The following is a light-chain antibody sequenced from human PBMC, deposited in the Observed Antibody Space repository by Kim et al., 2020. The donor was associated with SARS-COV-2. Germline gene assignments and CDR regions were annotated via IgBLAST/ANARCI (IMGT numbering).Light chain of an antibody. CDR2: AGS. CDR1: QYIARS. CDR3: QQGKSFPYT. Sequence: DIQMTQSPSSVSASVGYRITITCRASQYIARSLAWYQQNAGEGPNLLIYAGSTLQTGVPSRFSGSGSGTEFTLTISSLQPEDFGTYYCQQGKSFPYTFGQGTKREI. V-gene: IGKV1-12*02. J-gene: IGKJ2*01.